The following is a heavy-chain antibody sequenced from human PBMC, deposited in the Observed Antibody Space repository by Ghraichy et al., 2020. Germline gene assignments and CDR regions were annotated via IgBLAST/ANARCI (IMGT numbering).Heavy chain of an antibody. D-gene: IGHD7-27*01. V-gene: IGHV3-7*01. CDR2: IKQDGSEK. Sequence: GGSLRLSCAASGFTFSSYWMSWVRQAPGKGLEWVANIKQDGSEKYYVDSVKGRFTISRDNAKNSLYLQMNSLRAEDTAVYYCARDVNSALHLNWGFDYWGQGTLVTVSS. CDR3: ARDVNSALHLNWGFDY. J-gene: IGHJ4*02. CDR1: GFTFSSYW.